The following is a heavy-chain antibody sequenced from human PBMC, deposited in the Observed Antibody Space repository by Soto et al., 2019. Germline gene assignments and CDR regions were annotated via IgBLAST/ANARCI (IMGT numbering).Heavy chain of an antibody. CDR2: ISSSSSYI. CDR1: GFTFSSYS. J-gene: IGHJ6*02. Sequence: GESLKISCAASGFTFSSYSMNWVRQAPGKGLEWVSSISSSSSYIYYSDSVKSRFTISRDNAKNSLYLQMNSLIAEDTAVYYCARDADFYGMDVWGQGTTVTVSS. CDR3: ARDADFYGMDV. V-gene: IGHV3-21*01.